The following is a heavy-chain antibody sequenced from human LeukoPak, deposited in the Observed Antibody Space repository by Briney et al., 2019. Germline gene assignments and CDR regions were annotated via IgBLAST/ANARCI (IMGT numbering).Heavy chain of an antibody. J-gene: IGHJ4*02. Sequence: PGGSLRLSCAASGFTFSSYWMHWVRQAPGKGLVWVSRINSDGSTTNYADSVKGRFTISRDNAKNMLYLQMNSLRAEDTAVYYCARDSGGSYYTDYWGQGTLVTVSS. CDR2: INSDGSTT. V-gene: IGHV3-74*01. CDR1: GFTFSSYW. CDR3: ARDSGGSYYTDY. D-gene: IGHD1-26*01.